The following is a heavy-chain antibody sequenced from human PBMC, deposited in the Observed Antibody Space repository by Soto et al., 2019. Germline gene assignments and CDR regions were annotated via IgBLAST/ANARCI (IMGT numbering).Heavy chain of an antibody. CDR3: AKELGYGGQGYGTILAS. V-gene: IGHV3-30*18. CDR2: ISYDGSNK. Sequence: GGSLRLSCAASGFTFSSYGMHWVRQAPGKGLEWVAVISYDGSNKYYADSVKGRFTISRDNSKNTLYLQMNSLRAEDTAVYYSAKELGYGGQGYGTILASGGKGTLVPVSP. J-gene: IGHJ4*02. D-gene: IGHD3-16*01. CDR1: GFTFSSYG.